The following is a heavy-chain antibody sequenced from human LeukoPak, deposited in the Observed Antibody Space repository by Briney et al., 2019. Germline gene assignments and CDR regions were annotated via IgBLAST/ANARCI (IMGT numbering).Heavy chain of an antibody. CDR2: ISSSSSSYI. D-gene: IGHD5-24*01. J-gene: IGHJ4*02. CDR3: ARLGRDGYNKNPKTSPLVGDREYYFDY. V-gene: IGHV3-21*01. Sequence: PGGSLRLSCAASGFTFSSYSMNWVRQAPGKGLEWVSSISSSSSSYIYYADSVKGRFTISRDNAKNSLYLQMNSLRAEDTAVYYCARLGRDGYNKNPKTSPLVGDREYYFDYWGQGTLVTVSS. CDR1: GFTFSSYS.